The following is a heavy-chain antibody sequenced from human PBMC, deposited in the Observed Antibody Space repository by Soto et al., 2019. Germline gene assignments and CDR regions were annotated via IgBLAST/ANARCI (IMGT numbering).Heavy chain of an antibody. CDR3: ADLYSSSFAFDI. V-gene: IGHV1-69*06. D-gene: IGHD6-13*01. CDR2: IIPIFCTA. Sequence: SVKVSCKASGGTFSSYAISWVRQAPGQGLEWMGGIIPIFCTANYAQKFQGRVTITADKSTSTAYMELSSLRSEDTAVYYCADLYSSSFAFDIWGQGTMVTVSS. J-gene: IGHJ3*02. CDR1: GGTFSSYA.